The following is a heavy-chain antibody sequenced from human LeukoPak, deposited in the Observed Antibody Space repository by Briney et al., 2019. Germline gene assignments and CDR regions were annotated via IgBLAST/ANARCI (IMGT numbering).Heavy chain of an antibody. V-gene: IGHV5-51*01. Sequence: RGESLKISCKGSGYSFTIYWVGWVRQMPGKGLEWMAIIYPGNSDTRYSPSFQGQVTISVDKSINTAYLQWNSLKASDSGIYYCARTRGARDAFDLLGQGTMVTVSS. CDR2: IYPGNSDT. CDR3: ARTRGARDAFDL. CDR1: GYSFTIYW. D-gene: IGHD3/OR15-3a*01. J-gene: IGHJ3*01.